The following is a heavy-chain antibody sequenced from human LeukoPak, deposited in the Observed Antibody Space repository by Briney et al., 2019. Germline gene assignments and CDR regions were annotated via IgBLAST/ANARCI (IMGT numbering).Heavy chain of an antibody. J-gene: IGHJ4*02. Sequence: GGSLRLSCAASGFTFSTYTMNWVRQPPGKGLEWVSNIGTSSSTIYYADSVKGRFTISRDNAKNSLYLQMNNLRADDTAVYYCASYVSAHYGYDYWGQGTLVTVSS. V-gene: IGHV3-48*01. D-gene: IGHD3-10*01. CDR1: GFTFSTYT. CDR3: ASYVSAHYGYDY. CDR2: IGTSSSTI.